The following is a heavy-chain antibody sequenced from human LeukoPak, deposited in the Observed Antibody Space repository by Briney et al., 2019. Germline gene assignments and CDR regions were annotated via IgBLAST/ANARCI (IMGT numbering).Heavy chain of an antibody. D-gene: IGHD3-10*01. CDR1: GGTFSSYA. J-gene: IGHJ6*03. Sequence: GSSVKVSCKASGGTFSSYAISWVRQAPGQGLEWMGGIIPIFGTANYAQKFQGRVTVTRNTSISTAYMELSSLRPEDTAVYYCARGGTMVRGVAVVVYYYYYMDVWGKGTTVTISS. CDR2: IIPIFGTA. CDR3: ARGGTMVRGVAVVVYYYYYMDV. V-gene: IGHV1-69*05.